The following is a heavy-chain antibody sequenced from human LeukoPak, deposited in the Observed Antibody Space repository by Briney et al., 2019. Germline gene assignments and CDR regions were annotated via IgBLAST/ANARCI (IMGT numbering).Heavy chain of an antibody. CDR1: GGSINTGGNY. Sequence: SETLSLTCTVSGGSINTGGNYWSWIRQHPGKGLEWIGDVYYYRGSTHYPPSLKSRLTISIDTSKNQFSLRLSSVTAADTAVYFCARLFASGGYYYLDYWGQGTLVTVSS. V-gene: IGHV4-31*03. CDR3: ARLFASGGYYYLDY. D-gene: IGHD3-22*01. CDR2: VYYYRGST. J-gene: IGHJ4*02.